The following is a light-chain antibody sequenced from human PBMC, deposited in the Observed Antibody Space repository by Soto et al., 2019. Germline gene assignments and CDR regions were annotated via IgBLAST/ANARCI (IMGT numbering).Light chain of an antibody. CDR2: AAS. Sequence: DIQMTQSPSPLSASVGNRVTITCRASQGISNYLAWYQQKPGKVPKLLIYAASTLQSGVPSRFSGSGSGTDFTLTITSLHPEDVATYYCQKYSSARWTFGQGTKVEI. CDR1: QGISNY. V-gene: IGKV1-27*01. CDR3: QKYSSARWT. J-gene: IGKJ1*01.